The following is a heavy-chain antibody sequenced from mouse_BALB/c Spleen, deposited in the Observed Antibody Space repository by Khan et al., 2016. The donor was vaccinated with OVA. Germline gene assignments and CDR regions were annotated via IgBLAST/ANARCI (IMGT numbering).Heavy chain of an antibody. V-gene: IGHV2-6-4*01. CDR3: ARAYYRYDGYYAMDY. CDR2: IWGGGGT. J-gene: IGHJ4*01. CDR1: GFSLSRYN. Sequence: QVQLKEPGPGLVAPSQSLSITCTVSGFSLSRYNIHWVRQPPGKGLEWLGMIWGGGGTDYNSTLKSRLSIRKDNSKSQVLLKMNSRQTDDTAMYFWARAYYRYDGYYAMDYWGQGTSVTVSS. D-gene: IGHD2-14*01.